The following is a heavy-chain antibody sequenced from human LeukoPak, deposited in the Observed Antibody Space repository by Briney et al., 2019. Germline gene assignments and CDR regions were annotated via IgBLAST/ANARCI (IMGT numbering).Heavy chain of an antibody. CDR2: LNWNSGSV. D-gene: IGHD3-22*01. V-gene: IGHV3-9*01. Sequence: RPGGSLRLSYAAAGFTFDYYAMHWVRQAPGKGLEWVSGLNWNSGSVGYADSVKGRFTLSRDNAKNSLYLQMNSLRPEDTAFYYCVKDMSYYYDSRGRYWGFDSWGQGTLVTVSS. CDR3: VKDMSYYYDSRGRYWGFDS. J-gene: IGHJ4*02. CDR1: GFTFDYYA.